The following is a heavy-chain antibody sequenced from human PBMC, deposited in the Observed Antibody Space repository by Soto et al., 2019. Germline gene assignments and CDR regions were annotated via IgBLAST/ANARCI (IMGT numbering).Heavy chain of an antibody. CDR2: IPQDGVDG. J-gene: IGHJ6*02. CDR3: ASDRLILPAHDFFYGSDV. D-gene: IGHD2-21*02. CDR1: GFIFSMYS. Sequence: DVKLVESGGVMVQPGDSLRLSCEVSGFIFSMYSMSWVRQTPGKGLEWVAKIPQDGVDGHYADAVKGRFTISRDNGKNSLYLQMNNLRAEDTAVYYCASDRLILPAHDFFYGSDVWGRGATVTVSS. V-gene: IGHV3-7*03.